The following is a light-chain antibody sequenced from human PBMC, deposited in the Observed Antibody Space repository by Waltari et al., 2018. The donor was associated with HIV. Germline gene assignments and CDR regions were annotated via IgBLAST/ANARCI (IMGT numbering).Light chain of an antibody. CDR3: CSYAGSSTPWV. CDR2: EVS. CDR1: SRDVGSYNI. J-gene: IGLJ3*02. Sequence: QSALTQPASVSGSPGQSITISCTGTSRDVGSYNIVSWYQQHPGKAPKLMIYEVSKRPSGVSNRFSGSKSGNTASLTISGLQAEDEADYYCCSYAGSSTPWVFGGGTKLTVL. V-gene: IGLV2-23*02.